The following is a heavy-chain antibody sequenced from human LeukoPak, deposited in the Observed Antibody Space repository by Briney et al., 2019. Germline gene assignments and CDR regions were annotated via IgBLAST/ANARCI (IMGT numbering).Heavy chain of an antibody. CDR2: ISGSSSYI. J-gene: IGHJ4*02. V-gene: IGHV3-21*01. D-gene: IGHD6-13*01. CDR3: ASSWGSSWYLDY. Sequence: GGSLRLSCAASGFTFSSYSMNWVRQAPGKGLEWVSSISGSSSYIYYADSVKGRFTISRDNAKNALYLQMNSLRAEDTALYYCASSWGSSWYLDYWGQGTLVTVSS. CDR1: GFTFSSYS.